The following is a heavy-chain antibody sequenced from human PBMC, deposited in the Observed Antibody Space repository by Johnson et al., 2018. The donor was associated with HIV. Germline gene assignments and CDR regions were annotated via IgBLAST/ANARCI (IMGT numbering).Heavy chain of an antibody. V-gene: IGHV3-7*01. D-gene: IGHD3-22*01. J-gene: IGHJ3*02. Sequence: EVQLVESGGGLVQPGGSLRLSCEASESTFSSYWMNWLRQAPGKGLEWVANIRQDGSEKYYVGSVKGRFTISRDSSKNTLYLQMNSLRAEDMAVYYCARGSRYTYDNDDAHLLHALIIWGQGTMVTVSS. CDR3: ARGSRYTYDNDDAHLLHALII. CDR2: IRQDGSEK. CDR1: ESTFSSYW.